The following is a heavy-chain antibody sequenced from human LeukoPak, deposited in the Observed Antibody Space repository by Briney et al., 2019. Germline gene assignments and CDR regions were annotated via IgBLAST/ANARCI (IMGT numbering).Heavy chain of an antibody. Sequence: GGSLRLSCAASGFTFSRYAMHWVRQAPGKGLEWVAVISYGGTNKYYADSVKGRFTISRDNSKNTLYLQMNTLRAEDTAVYYCARGQHRVAYSDDAFDIWDQGTMVTVSS. V-gene: IGHV3-30*04. CDR1: GFTFSRYA. CDR3: ARGQHRVAYSDDAFDI. J-gene: IGHJ3*02. CDR2: ISYGGTNK. D-gene: IGHD2-15*01.